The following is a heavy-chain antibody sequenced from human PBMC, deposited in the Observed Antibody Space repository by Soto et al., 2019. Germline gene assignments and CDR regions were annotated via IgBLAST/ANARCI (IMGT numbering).Heavy chain of an antibody. D-gene: IGHD3-10*01. CDR3: AGPLGSRRLGEFDY. Sequence: GGSLRLSCAASGFTFSYYYMSWIRQSPGKGLEWVSYISSSGSTIYYADSVKGRFTISRDNAKNSLYLQMNSLRAEDTAVYYCAGPLGSRRLGEFDYWGQGTLVTVSS. V-gene: IGHV3-11*01. CDR1: GFTFSYYY. J-gene: IGHJ4*02. CDR2: ISSSGSTI.